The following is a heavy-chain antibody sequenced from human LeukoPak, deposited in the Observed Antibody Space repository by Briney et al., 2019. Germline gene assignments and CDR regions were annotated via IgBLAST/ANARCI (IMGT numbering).Heavy chain of an antibody. CDR3: ASRSVNGCTDY. CDR1: GGSISSSNW. CDR2: IYHSGST. D-gene: IGHD2-8*01. Sequence: SSETLSLTCTVSGGSISSSNWWSWIRQPPGKGLEWIGEIYHSGSTNYNPSLKSRVTISVDKSKNQFSLKLSSVTAADTAVYYCASRSVNGCTDYWGQGTLVTVSS. J-gene: IGHJ4*02. V-gene: IGHV4-4*02.